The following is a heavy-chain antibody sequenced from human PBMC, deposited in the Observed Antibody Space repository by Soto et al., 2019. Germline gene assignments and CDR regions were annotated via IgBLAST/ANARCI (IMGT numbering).Heavy chain of an antibody. CDR3: ARAVVVYPTGSWDY. V-gene: IGHV3-7*03. CDR1: GFTFSNYW. CDR2: IKKDGSEK. D-gene: IGHD2-15*01. J-gene: IGHJ4*02. Sequence: EVQLVESGGGLVQPGGSLRLSCAASGFTFSNYWMSWVRQAPGKGLEWVANIKKDGSEKYYMDSVKGRFTISRDSAKNSLYLQMNTLRADDTAVYYCARAVVVYPTGSWDYWGQGTLVTVSS.